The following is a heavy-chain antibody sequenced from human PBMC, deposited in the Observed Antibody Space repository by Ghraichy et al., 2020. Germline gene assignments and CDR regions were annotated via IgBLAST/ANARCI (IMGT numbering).Heavy chain of an antibody. V-gene: IGHV4-34*01. J-gene: IGHJ4*02. D-gene: IGHD6-13*01. CDR1: GGSFSGYY. CDR2: INHSGST. Sequence: SETLSLTCAVYGGSFSGYYWSWIRQPPGKGLEWIGEINHSGSTNYNPSLKSRVTISVDTSKNQFSLKLSSVTAADTAVYYCARGPYTGANSSSWYFRYWGQGTLVTVSS. CDR3: ARGPYTGANSSSWYFRY.